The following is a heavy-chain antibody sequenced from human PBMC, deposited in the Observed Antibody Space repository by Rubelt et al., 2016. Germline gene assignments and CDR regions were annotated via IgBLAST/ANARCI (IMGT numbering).Heavy chain of an antibody. CDR3: ARVFYDSMLEVSFFKDY. Sequence: GGGVVQPGGSLRLSCAASGFTFSSYGMHWVRQAPGKGLEWVAFIRYDGSNKYYADSVKGRFTISRDNSKNTLYLQMNSLRAEDTAVYYCARVFYDSMLEVSFFKDYWGQGTLVTVSS. J-gene: IGHJ4*02. D-gene: IGHD3-22*01. CDR1: GFTFSSYG. V-gene: IGHV3-30*02. CDR2: IRYDGSNK.